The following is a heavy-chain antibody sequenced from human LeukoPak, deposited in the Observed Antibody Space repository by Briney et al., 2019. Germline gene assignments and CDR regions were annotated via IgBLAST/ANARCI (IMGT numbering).Heavy chain of an antibody. CDR3: AKGCGYYGRGSHFDY. Sequence: PGGSLRLSCAASGFTFSSYAMNWVRQAPGKGLEWVSAVSGSGSNTYYADSVKGRFTISRDNAKNPLYLQMNSRGAEAPAVYYCAKGCGYYGRGSHFDYWGQGTLPPSPQ. V-gene: IGHV3-23*01. CDR2: VSGSGSNT. D-gene: IGHD3-10*01. CDR1: GFTFSSYA. J-gene: IGHJ4*02.